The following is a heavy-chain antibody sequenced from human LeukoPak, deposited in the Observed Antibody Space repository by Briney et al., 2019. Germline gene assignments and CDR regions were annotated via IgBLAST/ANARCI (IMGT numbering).Heavy chain of an antibody. Sequence: GASVKVSCKASGYTFTGYYIHWVRQAPGQGLEWMGWINPNSGGTNYAQKFQGRVTMTRDTSISTAYMEVSGLRSDDTAVYYCASVYSRSWYGAFDIWGQGTMVTVSS. CDR3: ASVYSRSWYGAFDI. J-gene: IGHJ3*02. CDR1: GYTFTGYY. CDR2: INPNSGGT. V-gene: IGHV1-2*02. D-gene: IGHD6-13*01.